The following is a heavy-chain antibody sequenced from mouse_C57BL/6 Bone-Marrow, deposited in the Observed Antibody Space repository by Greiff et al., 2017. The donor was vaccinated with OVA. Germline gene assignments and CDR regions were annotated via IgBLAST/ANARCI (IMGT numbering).Heavy chain of an antibody. J-gene: IGHJ3*01. CDR1: GYTFTSYW. V-gene: IGHV1-50*01. Sequence: QVQLQQPVAELVKPGASVKLSCKASGYTFTSYWMQWVKQRPGQGLEWIGEIDPSDSYTNYNQKFKGKATLTVDTSSSTAYMQRSSLTSEDSAVYDCASAVFAYWGQGTLVTVSA. CDR3: ASAVFAY. CDR2: IDPSDSYT.